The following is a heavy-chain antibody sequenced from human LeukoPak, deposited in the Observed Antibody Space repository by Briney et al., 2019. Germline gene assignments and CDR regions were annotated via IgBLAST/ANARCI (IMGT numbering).Heavy chain of an antibody. Sequence: SETLSLTCTVSGGSISSYYWSWIRQPPGKGLEWIGYIYYSGSTNYNPSLKSRVTISVDTSKNQFSLKLSSVTAADTAVYYCARGREYSSYYLDYWGQGTLVTVSS. CDR3: ARGREYSSYYLDY. CDR2: IYYSGST. D-gene: IGHD6-6*01. CDR1: GGSISSYY. J-gene: IGHJ4*02. V-gene: IGHV4-59*01.